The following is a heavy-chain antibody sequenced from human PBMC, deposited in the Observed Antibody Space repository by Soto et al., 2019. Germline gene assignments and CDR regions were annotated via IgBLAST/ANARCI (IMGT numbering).Heavy chain of an antibody. CDR1: GYNFFDYG. D-gene: IGHD1-1*01. CDR3: ARGRTVSSIGPLLV. J-gene: IGHJ1*01. CDR2: VSPKSGNT. Sequence: QIQLVQSGAEVKKPGASVKVSCKASGYNFFDYGVSWVRQAPGQGLEWLGWVSPKSGNTDYARKVQGRVTMNTDISTSIAYMELRGLISDDTGVYYCARGRTVSSIGPLLVWGQWTLVSVSS. V-gene: IGHV1-18*01.